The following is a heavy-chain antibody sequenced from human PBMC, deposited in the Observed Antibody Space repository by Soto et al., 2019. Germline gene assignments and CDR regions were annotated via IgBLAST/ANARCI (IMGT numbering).Heavy chain of an antibody. J-gene: IGHJ4*02. CDR3: AASLRISENTFDY. D-gene: IGHD3-3*01. CDR2: IVVGSGNT. V-gene: IGHV1-58*02. Sequence: ASVKVSCKASGFTFTSSAMQWVRQARGQRLEWIGWIVVGSGNTNYAQKFQERVTITRDMSTSTAYMELSSLRSEDTAVYYCAASLRISENTFDYWGQGTLVTVSS. CDR1: GFTFTSSA.